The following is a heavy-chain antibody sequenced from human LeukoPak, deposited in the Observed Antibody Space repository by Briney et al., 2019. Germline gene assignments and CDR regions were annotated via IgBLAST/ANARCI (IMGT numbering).Heavy chain of an antibody. V-gene: IGHV4-61*01. Sequence: SGTLSLTCTVSSGSVSSDSNYWSWIRQPPGKGLEWIGHIYYSGSTNYNPSLKSRVTISVDTSKNQFSLKLSSVTAADTAVYYCARRVIPNSFDPWGQGTLVTVSS. CDR2: IYYSGST. CDR3: ARRVIPNSFDP. CDR1: SGSVSSDSNY. J-gene: IGHJ5*02. D-gene: IGHD3-22*01.